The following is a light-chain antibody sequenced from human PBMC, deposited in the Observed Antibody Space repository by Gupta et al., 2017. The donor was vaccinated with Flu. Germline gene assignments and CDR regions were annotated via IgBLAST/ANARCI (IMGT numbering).Light chain of an antibody. V-gene: IGLV2-8*01. Sequence: QSALTQPPSASGSPGQSVTISSTGTSSDVGGYNYVCWYQQHPGKAPQLIIYEVSKRPAGVPDRFSGSTSGNTASLTVAVLQAEDEADYFCSSYVDKYEVFGGGTKLTVL. J-gene: IGLJ3*02. CDR1: SSDVGGYNY. CDR2: EVS. CDR3: SSYVDKYEV.